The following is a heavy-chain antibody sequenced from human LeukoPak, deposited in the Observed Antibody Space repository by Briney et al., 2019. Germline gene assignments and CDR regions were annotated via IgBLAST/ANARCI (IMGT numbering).Heavy chain of an antibody. CDR3: ATFLAIVTARDSLYFQH. Sequence: PGRSLRLSCAASGFTFSSYGMHWVRQAPGKGLEWVSGVSGSGGVTYHAESVKGRFTISRDNSKNTLHLQMNSLRAEDTAVYYCATFLAIVTARDSLYFQHWGQGTLVTVSS. CDR2: VSGSGGVT. D-gene: IGHD3-3*02. CDR1: GFTFSSYG. J-gene: IGHJ1*01. V-gene: IGHV3-23*01.